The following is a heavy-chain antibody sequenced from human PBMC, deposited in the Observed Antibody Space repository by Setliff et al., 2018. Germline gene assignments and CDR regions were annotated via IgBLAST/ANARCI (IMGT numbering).Heavy chain of an antibody. V-gene: IGHV4-38-2*01. Sequence: SETLSLTCAVSGYSISSGYYWGWIRQSPGKGLEWIGSIYHSGSTYYNPSLKSRVTISVDTSKNQFSLKLSSVTAADTAVYYCARTYNFWSCYFDYWGQGTLVTVS. CDR1: GYSISSGYY. CDR2: IYHSGST. CDR3: ARTYNFWSCYFDY. D-gene: IGHD3-3*01. J-gene: IGHJ4*02.